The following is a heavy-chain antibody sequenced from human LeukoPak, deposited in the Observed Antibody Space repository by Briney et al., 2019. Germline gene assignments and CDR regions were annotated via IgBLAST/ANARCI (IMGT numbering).Heavy chain of an antibody. Sequence: PGGSLRLSCAASGFTFSSYGMHWVRQAPGKGLEWVAVISYDGSNKYYADSVRGRFTISRDNSKNTVYLQINSLRVEDTAVYHCALEGDGYNGPDYWGQGTLVTVSS. D-gene: IGHD5-24*01. CDR1: GFTFSSYG. V-gene: IGHV3-30*03. J-gene: IGHJ4*02. CDR3: ALEGDGYNGPDY. CDR2: ISYDGSNK.